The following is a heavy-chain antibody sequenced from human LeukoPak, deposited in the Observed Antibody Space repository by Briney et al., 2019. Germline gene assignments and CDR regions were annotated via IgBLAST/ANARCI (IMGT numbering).Heavy chain of an antibody. CDR3: ARDLTAAAGGGY. D-gene: IGHD6-13*01. V-gene: IGHV4-34*01. J-gene: IGHJ4*02. CDR1: GGSFSGYY. Sequence: SETLSLTCAVYGGSFSGYYWSWIRQPPGKGLEWIGEINHSGSTNYNPSLKSRVTISVDTSKNQFSLKLSSVTAADTAVYYCARDLTAAAGGGYWGQGTLVTVSS. CDR2: INHSGST.